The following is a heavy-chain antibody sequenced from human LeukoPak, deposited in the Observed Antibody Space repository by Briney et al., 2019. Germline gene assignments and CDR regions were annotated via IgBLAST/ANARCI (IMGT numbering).Heavy chain of an antibody. Sequence: GGSLRLSCAASGFTFSSYAMHWVRQAPGKGLEWVAVISYDGSNKYYADSVKGRFTISRDNSKNTLYLQMNSLRAEDTAVYYCARDRRYQLLSSHFDYWGQGTLVTVSS. J-gene: IGHJ4*02. V-gene: IGHV3-30-3*01. CDR2: ISYDGSNK. CDR1: GFTFSSYA. CDR3: ARDRRYQLLSSHFDY. D-gene: IGHD2-2*01.